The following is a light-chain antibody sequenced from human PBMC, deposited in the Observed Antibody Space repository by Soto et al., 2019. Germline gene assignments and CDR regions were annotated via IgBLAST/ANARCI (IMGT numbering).Light chain of an antibody. V-gene: IGKV1-5*01. J-gene: IGKJ1*01. Sequence: DIQMTQSPSSLSASVGDRVTITCRASQSISSYLNWYQQKPGKAPKLLIYDASSLESGVPSRFSGSGSGTEFTLTISGLQPGDSATYYCQQYNSYSPTFGQGTKVDI. CDR3: QQYNSYSPT. CDR1: QSISSY. CDR2: DAS.